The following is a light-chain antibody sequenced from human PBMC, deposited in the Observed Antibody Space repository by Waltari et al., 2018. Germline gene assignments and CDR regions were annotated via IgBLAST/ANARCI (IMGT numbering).Light chain of an antibody. CDR3: QQYGRSPRT. CDR2: AAF. J-gene: IGKJ1*01. CDR1: QTVSSSF. Sequence: EIVLTQSPGTLSLSPGERATLACRASQTVSSSFLAWYQQKPGQAPRLLIYAAFSRATGIPDRFSGRGSGTDVTLTISRLEPEDFAVYYCQQYGRSPRTFGQGTKVEIK. V-gene: IGKV3-20*01.